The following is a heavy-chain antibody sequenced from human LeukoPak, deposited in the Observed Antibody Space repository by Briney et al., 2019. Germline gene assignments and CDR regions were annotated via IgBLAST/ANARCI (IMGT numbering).Heavy chain of an antibody. V-gene: IGHV4-38-2*02. CDR2: IYHSGTT. D-gene: IGHD3-22*01. CDR1: GYSISSGYY. J-gene: IGHJ3*02. Sequence: SETPSLTCSVSGYSISSGYYWGWIRQPPGKGLEWIGSIYHSGTTYYNPSLKSRVTISVDTSKNRFSLKLSPVTAADTAVYYCARVSGDMWLLPNAFDIWGQGTMVTVSS. CDR3: ARVSGDMWLLPNAFDI.